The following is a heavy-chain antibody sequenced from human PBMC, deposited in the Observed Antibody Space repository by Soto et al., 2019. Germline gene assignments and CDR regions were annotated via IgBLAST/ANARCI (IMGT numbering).Heavy chain of an antibody. D-gene: IGHD2-2*01. CDR2: IWYDGSNK. CDR3: ARDHVPAAYYYYYYGMDV. J-gene: IGHJ6*02. CDR1: GFTFSSYG. Sequence: GGSLRLSCAASGFTFSSYGMHWVRQAPGKGLEWVAVIWYDGSNKYYADSVKGRFTISRDNSKNTLYLQMNSLRAEDTTVYYCARDHVPAAYYYYYYGMDVWGQGTTVTVSS. V-gene: IGHV3-33*01.